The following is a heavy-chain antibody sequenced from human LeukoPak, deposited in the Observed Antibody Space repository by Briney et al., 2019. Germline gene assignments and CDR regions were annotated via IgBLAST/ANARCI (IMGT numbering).Heavy chain of an antibody. CDR2: MSSSSSTI. CDR1: GFTFSTYP. D-gene: IGHD3-22*01. J-gene: IGHJ4*02. CDR3: VRKGGSGYSVDY. V-gene: IGHV3-48*04. Sequence: GGSLRLSCAASGFTFSTYPMNWVRQAPGKGLEWVSYMSSSSSTIYYADSVKGRSTISRDNAKNSLYLQMNSLRVEDTAVYYCVRKGGSGYSVDYWGQGTLITVSS.